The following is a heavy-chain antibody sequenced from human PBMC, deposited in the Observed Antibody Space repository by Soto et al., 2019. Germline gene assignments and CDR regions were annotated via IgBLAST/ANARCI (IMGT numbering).Heavy chain of an antibody. CDR3: ARDASGWSAY. Sequence: EVQLVEAGGGLVQPGGSLRLSCAASGFTFRDYWMSWLRQAPGKGLEWVANTKQDGSETHYIDSVKGRFTISRDNAKNTLYPLMNSLRPDETAVYYCARDASGWSAYWGQGTLVTVSS. CDR1: GFTFRDYW. J-gene: IGHJ4*02. CDR2: TKQDGSET. D-gene: IGHD6-19*01. V-gene: IGHV3-7*01.